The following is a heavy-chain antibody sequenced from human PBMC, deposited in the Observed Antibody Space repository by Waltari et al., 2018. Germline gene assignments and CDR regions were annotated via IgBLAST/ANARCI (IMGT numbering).Heavy chain of an antibody. Sequence: QVQLVQSGAEGKKPGASVKVSCQPSGYTVTGYYMHWLRQAPGQGLERRGRIHPNSGGTNNAQKFQGRVTMTRDTSISTAYMELSRLRSDDTAVYYCARAEGIAVADPDYWGQGTLVTVSS. CDR3: ARAEGIAVADPDY. CDR1: GYTVTGYY. D-gene: IGHD6-19*01. J-gene: IGHJ4*02. CDR2: IHPNSGGT. V-gene: IGHV1-2*06.